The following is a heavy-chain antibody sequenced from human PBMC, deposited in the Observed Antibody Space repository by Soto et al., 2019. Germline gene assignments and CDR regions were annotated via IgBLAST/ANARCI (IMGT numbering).Heavy chain of an antibody. CDR2: IYYSGST. D-gene: IGHD2-15*01. CDR3: ARSYRRYCSGGSCYSYYYYYMDV. J-gene: IGHJ6*03. CDR1: GGSISSYY. Sequence: QVQLQESGPGLVKPSETLSLTCTVSGGSISSYYWSWIRQPPGKGLEWIGYIYYSGSTNYNPSLKSRVTISADTSKNQFSLKLSSVTAADTAVYYCARSYRRYCSGGSCYSYYYYYMDVWGKGTTVTVSS. V-gene: IGHV4-59*01.